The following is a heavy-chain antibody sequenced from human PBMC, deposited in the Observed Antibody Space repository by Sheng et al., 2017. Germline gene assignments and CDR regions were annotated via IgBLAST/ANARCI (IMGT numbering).Heavy chain of an antibody. V-gene: IGHV4-34*01. CDR2: INHSGST. CDR1: GGSFSGYY. Sequence: QVQLQQWGAGLLKPSETLSLTCAVYGGSFSGYYWSWIRQPPGKGLEWIGEINHSGSTNYNPSLKSRVTISVDTSKNQFSLKLSSVTAADTAVYYCARWAVRGRGLRYFDYWGQGTLVTVSS. D-gene: IGHD3-10*01. J-gene: IGHJ4*02. CDR3: ARWAVRGRGLRYFDY.